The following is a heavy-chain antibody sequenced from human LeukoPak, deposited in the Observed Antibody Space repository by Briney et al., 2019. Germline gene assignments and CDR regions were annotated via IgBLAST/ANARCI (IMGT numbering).Heavy chain of an antibody. CDR2: IYYSGST. CDR3: ARARGYSYGGWFDP. Sequence: SETLSLTCTVSGGSISNNYWSWFRQPPGKGLEWIGYIYYSGSTNYNPSLKSRVTISVDTSKSQFSLKLSSVTAADTAVYYCARARGYSYGGWFDPWGQGTLVTVSS. J-gene: IGHJ5*02. CDR1: GGSISNNY. V-gene: IGHV4-59*12. D-gene: IGHD5-18*01.